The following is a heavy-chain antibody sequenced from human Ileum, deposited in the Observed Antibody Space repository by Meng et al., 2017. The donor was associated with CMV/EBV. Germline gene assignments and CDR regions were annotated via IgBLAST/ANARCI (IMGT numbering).Heavy chain of an antibody. J-gene: IGHJ4*02. CDR2: INLWNGKI. V-gene: IGHV1-18*01. CDR3: AKDLFSPGGTSCFDH. Sequence: ASVKVSCKASGGTFSSYAISWVRQAPGQGLEWMGWINLWNGKIESAQKFQGRITLTTDASTSTVYMELRSLTSDDTAVYYCAKDLFSPGGTSCFDHCGQGTLVTVSS. D-gene: IGHD1-14*01. CDR1: GGTFSSYA.